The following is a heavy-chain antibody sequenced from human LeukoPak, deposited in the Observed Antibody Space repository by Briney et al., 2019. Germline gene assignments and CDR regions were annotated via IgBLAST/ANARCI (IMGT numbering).Heavy chain of an antibody. Sequence: GASVKVSCKASGGTFSSYAISWVRQAPGQGLEWMGGIIPIFGTANYAQKFQGRVTITTDESTSTAYMELSSLRSEDTAVYYCARVNRGPYFDWLGPDYYYYMDVWGKGPRSPSP. D-gene: IGHD3-9*01. CDR3: ARVNRGPYFDWLGPDYYYYMDV. CDR1: GGTFSSYA. V-gene: IGHV1-69*05. J-gene: IGHJ6*03. CDR2: IIPIFGTA.